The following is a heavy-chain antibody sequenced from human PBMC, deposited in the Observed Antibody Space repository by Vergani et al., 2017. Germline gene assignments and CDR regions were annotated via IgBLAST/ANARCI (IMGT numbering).Heavy chain of an antibody. CDR2: IYYSVRT. CDR3: GGGVFLV. CDR1: GGSISSYY. V-gene: IGHV4-59*01. Sequence: QVQLQESGPGLVTPSETLSLTCTVSGGSISSYYWSWIRQPPGKGLEWIGYIYYSVRTNYNPSLKNRVTISVEPSKNQFSLKLSSVTAAEPAVYYCGGGVFLVWGKGTTVTVSS. J-gene: IGHJ6*04. D-gene: IGHD3-10*01.